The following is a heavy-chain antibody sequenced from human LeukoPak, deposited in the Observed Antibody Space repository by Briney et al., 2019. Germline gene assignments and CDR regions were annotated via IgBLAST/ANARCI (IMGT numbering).Heavy chain of an antibody. Sequence: GGSLRLSCAASGFTFSRHAMHWVRQAPGKGLEWVSIISFDGSNKYYADSVKGRFTISRDNSKNTLYLQMNSLRAEDTAVYYCAKEVDRITIFGAFDYWGQGTLVTVSS. D-gene: IGHD3-3*01. CDR2: ISFDGSNK. CDR3: AKEVDRITIFGAFDY. V-gene: IGHV3-30*18. J-gene: IGHJ4*02. CDR1: GFTFSRHA.